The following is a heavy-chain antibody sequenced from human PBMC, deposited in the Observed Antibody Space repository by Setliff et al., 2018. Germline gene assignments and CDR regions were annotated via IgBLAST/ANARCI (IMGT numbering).Heavy chain of an antibody. CDR3: ACPDILTGLYDY. Sequence: AGGSLRLSCAASGFTFSNYEMNWVRQAPGKGLEWVSYISSSGSTIYYADSVKGRFTISRDNAKNSLYLQMNSLRAEDTAVYYCACPDILTGLYDYWGQGTLVTVSS. V-gene: IGHV3-48*03. CDR2: ISSSGSTI. D-gene: IGHD3-9*01. J-gene: IGHJ4*02. CDR1: GFTFSNYE.